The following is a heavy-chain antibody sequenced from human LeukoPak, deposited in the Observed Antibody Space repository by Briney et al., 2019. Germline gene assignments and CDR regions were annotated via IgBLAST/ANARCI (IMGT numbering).Heavy chain of an antibody. Sequence: GGSLRLSCAASGFTFSSYGMHWVRQAPGKGLEWVAVISYDGSNKYYADSVKGRFTISRDNSKNTLYLQMNSLRAEDTAVYYCAKTVAPYSSSSRGGYYSYSCG. CDR1: GFTFSSYG. J-gene: IGHJ5*01. CDR3: AKTVAPYSSSSRGGYYSYS. D-gene: IGHD6-6*01. CDR2: ISYDGSNK. V-gene: IGHV3-30*18.